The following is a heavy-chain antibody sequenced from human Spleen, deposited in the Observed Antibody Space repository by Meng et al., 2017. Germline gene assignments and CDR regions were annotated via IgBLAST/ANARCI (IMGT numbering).Heavy chain of an antibody. J-gene: IGHJ4*02. CDR1: GFIFSTYA. CDR2: ISYDGRHQ. Sequence: GGSLRLSCTASGFIFSTYAMHWVRQAPGKGLEWVAVISYDGRHQYYTDSVKGRFTISRDSSKNTLFLQMNSLRPDDTAVYFCARDSDLYGAGSFSGALDDWGQGTPVTVSS. CDR3: ARDSDLYGAGSFSGALDD. D-gene: IGHD3-10*01. V-gene: IGHV3-30*10.